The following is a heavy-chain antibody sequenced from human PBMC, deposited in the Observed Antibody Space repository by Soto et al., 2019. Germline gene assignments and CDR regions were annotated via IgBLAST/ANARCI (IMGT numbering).Heavy chain of an antibody. J-gene: IGHJ4*02. CDR3: ATSYGNAWYTY. Sequence: PSETLSLACTVSGGSISAYYWSWIRQPPGKGLDWIGYINHSGSTNYNPSLKSRVIISVDTSKNQFSLKLSSVTAADTAVYYCATSYGNAWYTYWGQGTQVTFSS. CDR2: INHSGST. V-gene: IGHV4-59*01. CDR1: GGSISAYY. D-gene: IGHD6-13*01.